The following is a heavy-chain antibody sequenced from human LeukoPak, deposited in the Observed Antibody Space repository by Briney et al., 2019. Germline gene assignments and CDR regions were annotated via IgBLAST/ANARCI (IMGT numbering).Heavy chain of an antibody. V-gene: IGHV3-66*01. CDR3: AMATWVGGLDY. CDR1: GFTVSNKY. CDR2: IYTGGST. J-gene: IGHJ4*02. D-gene: IGHD1-26*01. Sequence: GGSLRLSCAASGFTVSNKYMSWVRQAPGRGLEWVSVIYTGGSTYYADSVEGRFTISRDNSKNTLYLQMNSLRAGDTAVYYCAMATWVGGLDYWGQGTLVTVSS.